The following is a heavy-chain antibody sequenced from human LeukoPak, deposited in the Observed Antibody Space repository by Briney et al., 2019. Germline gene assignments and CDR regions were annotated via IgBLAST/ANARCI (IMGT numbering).Heavy chain of an antibody. CDR2: LSGGGVNT. CDR3: AKENSGSYPSYWDS. Sequence: LAGGSLRLSCAASGFSFSTYAMTWVRQTPGKGLEWASALSGGGVNTYYAESVQGRFTISRDNSNNTLFLVMNSLRVDDSAVNYCAKENSGSYPSYWDSWGQGTLVTVSS. V-gene: IGHV3-23*01. J-gene: IGHJ4*02. CDR1: GFSFSTYA. D-gene: IGHD3-10*01.